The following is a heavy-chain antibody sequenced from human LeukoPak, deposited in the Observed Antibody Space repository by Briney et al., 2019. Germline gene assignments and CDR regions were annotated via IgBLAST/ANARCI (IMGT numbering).Heavy chain of an antibody. CDR2: ISGSGGST. D-gene: IGHD6-13*01. Sequence: GGSLRLSCAASGFAFSNYWMSWVRQAPGKGLEWVSAISGSGGSTYYADSVKGRFTISRDNSKNTLYLQMNSLRAEDTAVYYCASSRPNRYSSSWELRGVFDYWGQGTLVTVSS. J-gene: IGHJ4*02. CDR3: ASSRPNRYSSSWELRGVFDY. V-gene: IGHV3-23*01. CDR1: GFAFSNYW.